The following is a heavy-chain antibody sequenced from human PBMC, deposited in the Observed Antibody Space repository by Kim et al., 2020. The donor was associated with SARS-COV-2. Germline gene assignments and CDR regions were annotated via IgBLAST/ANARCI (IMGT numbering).Heavy chain of an antibody. V-gene: IGHV4-34*01. J-gene: IGHJ4*02. D-gene: IGHD1-20*01. CDR3: ARATYNWNYFDY. CDR2: INHRGST. CDR1: GGSFRNYY. Sequence: SETLSLTCAVYGGSFRNYYWSWIRQPPGKGLEWIGEINHRGSTNCNSSLKSRVTISVDTSKNQFSLKLISVTAADTAVYYCARATYNWNYFDYWGQGALVPVSS.